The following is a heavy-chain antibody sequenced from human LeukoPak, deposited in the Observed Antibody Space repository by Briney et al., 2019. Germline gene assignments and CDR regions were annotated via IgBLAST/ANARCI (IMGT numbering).Heavy chain of an antibody. D-gene: IGHD1-26*01. CDR3: AKVAGALGRTQNWYFDL. J-gene: IGHJ2*01. CDR2: ISGSGGST. Sequence: QPGGSLRLSCAASGFTFSNYAMSWVRQAPGKGLEWVSGISGSGGSTYYADSVKGRFTISRDNSKNTLYLQMNSLRAEDTAVYYCAKVAGALGRTQNWYFDLWGRGTLVTVSS. CDR1: GFTFSNYA. V-gene: IGHV3-23*01.